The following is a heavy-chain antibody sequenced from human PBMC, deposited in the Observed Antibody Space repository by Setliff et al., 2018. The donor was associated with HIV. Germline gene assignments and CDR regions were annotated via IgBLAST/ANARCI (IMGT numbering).Heavy chain of an antibody. CDR3: AKGSSGSYHPFDY. J-gene: IGHJ4*02. CDR1: GFTFSAYA. V-gene: IGHV3-33*08. Sequence: PGGSLRLSCAASGFTFSAYAMLWVRQAPGKGLEWVAVIWFDGSNEYCADSVKGRFTISRDNSKNTLYLQMNSLRAEDTAVYYCAKGSSGSYHPFDYWGQGTLVTVSS. D-gene: IGHD1-26*01. CDR2: IWFDGSNE.